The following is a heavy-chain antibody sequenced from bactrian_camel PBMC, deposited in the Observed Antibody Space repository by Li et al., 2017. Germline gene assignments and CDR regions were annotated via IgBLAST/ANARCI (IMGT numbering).Heavy chain of an antibody. Sequence: VQLVESGGGLVQPGGSLRLSCAASGFTFSAYAMSWVRQAPGKGLEWVSSISNGGGTTYYADSVKGRFAIWQDNAKNTLYLQTNSLKPEDTAMYYCAAVRRGVAAGYLEHCGAARYNFWGQGTQ. CDR2: ISNGGGTT. CDR3: AAVRRGVAAGYLEHCGAARYNF. J-gene: IGHJ4*01. V-gene: IGHV3S31*01. CDR1: GFTFSAYA. D-gene: IGHD1*01.